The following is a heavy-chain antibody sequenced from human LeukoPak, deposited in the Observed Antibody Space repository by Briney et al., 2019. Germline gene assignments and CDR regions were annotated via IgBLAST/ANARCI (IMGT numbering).Heavy chain of an antibody. Sequence: GGSLRLSCAASGFTFSSYSMNWVRQAPGKGLEWVSSISSSSSYIYYADSVKGRFTISRDNSKNTLYLQMNSLRAEDTAVYYCAKGRYSSSWYYGMDVWGQGTTVTVSS. CDR2: ISSSSSYI. CDR3: AKGRYSSSWYYGMDV. D-gene: IGHD6-13*01. V-gene: IGHV3-21*04. J-gene: IGHJ6*02. CDR1: GFTFSSYS.